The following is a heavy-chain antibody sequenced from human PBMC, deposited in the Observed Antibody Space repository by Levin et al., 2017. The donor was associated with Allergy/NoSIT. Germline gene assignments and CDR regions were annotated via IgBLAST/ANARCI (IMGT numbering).Heavy chain of an antibody. D-gene: IGHD2-15*01. V-gene: IGHV4-34*01. CDR2: INHSGSP. J-gene: IGHJ4*02. Sequence: SETLSLTCAVYGGSFSGYYWSWIRQPPGKGLEWIGEINHSGSPNYNPSLKSRVTISVDTSKNQFSLKLSSVTAADTAVYYCARRTRGYCSGGTCYEFDYWGQGTLVTVSS. CDR1: GGSFSGYY. CDR3: ARRTRGYCSGGTCYEFDY.